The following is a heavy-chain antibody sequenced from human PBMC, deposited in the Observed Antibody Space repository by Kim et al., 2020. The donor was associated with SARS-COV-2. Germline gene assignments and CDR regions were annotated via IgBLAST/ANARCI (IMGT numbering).Heavy chain of an antibody. CDR1: GYTFTSYA. D-gene: IGHD6-13*01. CDR3: AWDLGIAAAWGDY. V-gene: IGHV1-3*01. J-gene: IGHJ4*02. CDR2: INAGNGNT. Sequence: ASVKVSCKASGYTFTSYAMHWVRQAPGQRLEWMGWINAGNGNTKSSQKFQGRVTITRDTSASTAYMELSSLRSEDTAVYYCAWDLGIAAAWGDYWGQGTLVTVSS.